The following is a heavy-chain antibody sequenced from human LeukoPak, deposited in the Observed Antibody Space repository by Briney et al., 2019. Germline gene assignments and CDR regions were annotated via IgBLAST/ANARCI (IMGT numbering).Heavy chain of an antibody. CDR2: IIPIFGTA. CDR1: GGTSSSYA. CDR3: ARDRRRYDYYYYYMDV. J-gene: IGHJ6*03. D-gene: IGHD1-14*01. Sequence: SVKVSCKASGGTSSSYAISWVRQAPGQGLEWMGGIIPIFGTANYAQKFQGRVTITADESTSTAYMELSSLRSEDTAVYYCARDRRRYDYYYYYMDVWGKGTTVTVSS. V-gene: IGHV1-69*13.